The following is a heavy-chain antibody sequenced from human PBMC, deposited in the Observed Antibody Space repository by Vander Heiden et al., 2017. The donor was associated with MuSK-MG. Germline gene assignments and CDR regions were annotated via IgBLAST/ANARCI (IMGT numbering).Heavy chain of an antibody. CDR1: GFPFSRYS. D-gene: IGHD6-6*01. Sequence: EVQLVESGGGLVKPGGSLRLSCAASGFPFSRYSMNWVRQAPGKGLEWVSSISSSSSYIYYADSVKGRFTISRDNAKNPLYLQMNSLRAEDTAVYYCATIGSTQIYYYYYMDVWGKGTTVTVSS. V-gene: IGHV3-21*01. J-gene: IGHJ6*03. CDR3: ATIGSTQIYYYYYMDV. CDR2: ISSSSSYI.